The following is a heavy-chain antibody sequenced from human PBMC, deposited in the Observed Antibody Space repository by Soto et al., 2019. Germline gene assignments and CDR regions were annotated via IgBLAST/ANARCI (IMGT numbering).Heavy chain of an antibody. CDR1: VGSFSGYY. D-gene: IGHD3-16*01. Sequence: SETLSLTCAVHVGSFSGYYWSWIRQSPGKGLEWIGEINHSGSTNYTPSLKSRVTISVDTSKNQVSLKLSSVTAADTAVYHCARTTAFVSGTYPPAHFDYWGQGTRVTVSS. V-gene: IGHV4-34*01. CDR3: ARTTAFVSGTYPPAHFDY. CDR2: INHSGST. J-gene: IGHJ4*02.